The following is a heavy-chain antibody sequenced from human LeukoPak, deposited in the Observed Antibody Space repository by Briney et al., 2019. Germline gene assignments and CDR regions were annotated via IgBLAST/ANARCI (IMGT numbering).Heavy chain of an antibody. CDR2: IYYSGST. D-gene: IGHD6-13*01. V-gene: IGHV4-39*07. CDR3: ARDRQQLVRGDHFDY. J-gene: IGHJ4*02. Sequence: SETLSLTCTVSGGSISSSNYYWDWIRQPPGKGLEWIGSIYYSGSTYYKPSLKSRVTMSVDTSKNQFSLKLSSVTAADTAVYYCARDRQQLVRGDHFDYWGQGTLVTVSS. CDR1: GGSISSSNYY.